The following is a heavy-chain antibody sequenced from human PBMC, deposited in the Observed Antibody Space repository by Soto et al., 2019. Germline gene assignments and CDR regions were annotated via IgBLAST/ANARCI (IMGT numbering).Heavy chain of an antibody. CDR1: GFTFSSYG. CDR2: INPDGRTI. CDR3: ATAGNYRLDN. V-gene: IGHV3-74*01. Sequence: GGSLRLSCAASGFTFSSYGVHWVRQAPGEGLVWVSRINPDGRTINYADSVKGRFTISRDNAKNTLYLQMNILRVEDTAVYFCATAGNYRLDNWGLGTLVTVSS. J-gene: IGHJ4*02. D-gene: IGHD1-1*01.